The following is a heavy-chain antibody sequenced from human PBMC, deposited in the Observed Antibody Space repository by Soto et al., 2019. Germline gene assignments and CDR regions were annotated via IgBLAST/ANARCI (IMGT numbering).Heavy chain of an antibody. D-gene: IGHD6-13*01. V-gene: IGHV1-69*13. J-gene: IGHJ3*02. Sequence: SVKFSCKASGGTFSSYAISWVRQAPGQGLEWMGGIIPIFGTANYAQKFQGRVTITADESTSTAYMELSSLRSEDTAVYYCARALSWYDAFDIWGQGTMVTVSS. CDR2: IIPIFGTA. CDR3: ARALSWYDAFDI. CDR1: GGTFSSYA.